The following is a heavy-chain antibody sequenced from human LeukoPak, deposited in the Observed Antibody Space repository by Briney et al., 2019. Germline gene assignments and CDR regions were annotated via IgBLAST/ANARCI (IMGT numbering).Heavy chain of an antibody. Sequence: SETLSLTCTVSGGSISSSSYYWGRIRQPPGKGLEWIGSIYYSGSTYYNPSLKSRVTISVDTSKNQFSLKLSSVTAADTAVYYCARANYDFWSGYPLYYFDYWGQGTLVTVSS. CDR1: GGSISSSSYY. V-gene: IGHV4-39*01. CDR2: IYYSGST. CDR3: ARANYDFWSGYPLYYFDY. D-gene: IGHD3-3*01. J-gene: IGHJ4*02.